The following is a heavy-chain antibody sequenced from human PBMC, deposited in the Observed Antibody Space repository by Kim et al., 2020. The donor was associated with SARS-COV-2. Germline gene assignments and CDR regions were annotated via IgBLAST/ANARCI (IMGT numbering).Heavy chain of an antibody. CDR2: INAGNGNT. CDR1: GYTFTSYA. V-gene: IGHV1-3*01. Sequence: ASVKVSCKASGYTFTSYAMHWVRQAPGQRLEWMGWINAGNGNTKYSQKFQGRVTITRDTSASTAYMELSSLRSEDTAVYYCARDTTVAGIGEYFQHWGQGTLVTVSS. J-gene: IGHJ1*01. CDR3: ARDTTVAGIGEYFQH. D-gene: IGHD6-19*01.